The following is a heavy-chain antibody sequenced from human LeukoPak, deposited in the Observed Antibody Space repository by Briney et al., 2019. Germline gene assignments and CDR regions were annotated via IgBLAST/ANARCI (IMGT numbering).Heavy chain of an antibody. CDR3: ARYGSGSTWFDP. V-gene: IGHV4-30-4*01. D-gene: IGHD3-10*01. CDR1: GGSISSDNYQ. CDR2: INYSGST. Sequence: SQTLSLTCTVSGGSISSDNYQWSWIRQPPGKGLEWIGYINYSGSTYYSPSLKSRVTISVDTSKNQFFLKLSSMTAADTAVYYCARYGSGSTWFDPWGQGTLVTVSS. J-gene: IGHJ5*02.